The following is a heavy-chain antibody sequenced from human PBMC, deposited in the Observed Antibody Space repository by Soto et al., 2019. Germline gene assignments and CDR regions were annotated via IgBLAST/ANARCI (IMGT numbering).Heavy chain of an antibody. J-gene: IGHJ1*01. Sequence: SETLSLTCTVSGDSMTSSNWWNWVRQPPGKGLEWIGEAHHSGRTNYNPSLRSRVTISVDKSQNHFSLQLTSVTAADTAVYYCARSEPTALAYWGQGTLVTVSS. V-gene: IGHV4-4*02. CDR3: ARSEPTALAY. CDR2: AHHSGRT. CDR1: GDSMTSSNW.